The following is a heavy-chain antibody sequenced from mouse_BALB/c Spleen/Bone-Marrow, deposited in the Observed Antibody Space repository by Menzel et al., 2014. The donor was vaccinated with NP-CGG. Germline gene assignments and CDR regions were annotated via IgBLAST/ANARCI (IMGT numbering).Heavy chain of an antibody. CDR3: DSNWDYAIDY. V-gene: IGHV2-2*02. CDR1: GFSLTSYG. D-gene: IGHD4-1*01. CDR2: IWSGGST. J-gene: IGHJ4*01. Sequence: VQGVESGPGLVQPSQCLSISCTVSGFSLTSYGVHWVRQSPGKGLEWLGVIWSGGSTDYNAAVISRLSITKDNSKIQVFIKMNNLQAIYTSIYDCDSNWDYAIDYWGQGASLTVSS.